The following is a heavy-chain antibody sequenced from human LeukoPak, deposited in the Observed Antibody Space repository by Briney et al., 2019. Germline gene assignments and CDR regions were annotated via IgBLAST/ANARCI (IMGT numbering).Heavy chain of an antibody. CDR3: VRDRPHNWFDP. V-gene: IGHV1-2*02. CDR2: IKPNSGDT. Sequence: ASVKVSCKASGYTFTGYYIHWVRQAPGQGLEWMGLIKPNSGDTKYAQKFQGRVTMSRDTSITTAYMELSSLRSDDTALYYCVRDRPHNWFDPWGQGTLVTVSS. CDR1: GYTFTGYY. J-gene: IGHJ5*02.